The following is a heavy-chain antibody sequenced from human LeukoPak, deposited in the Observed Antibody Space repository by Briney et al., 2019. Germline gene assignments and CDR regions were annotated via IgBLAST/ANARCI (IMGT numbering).Heavy chain of an antibody. CDR1: GFTYSRYA. CDR3: AKDWSCSSTSCYRSDAYYYDGMDV. J-gene: IGHJ6*02. V-gene: IGHV3-23*01. D-gene: IGHD2-2*02. Sequence: PGGSLRLLCALSGFTYSRYAMLWVRRSGGEGREWLSAFSCSGGNTFYANSMKGRFTISRDNSKNTLYLKMSSLRAEDTAVYYCAKDWSCSSTSCYRSDAYYYDGMDVWGQGTTVTVSS. CDR2: FSCSGGNT.